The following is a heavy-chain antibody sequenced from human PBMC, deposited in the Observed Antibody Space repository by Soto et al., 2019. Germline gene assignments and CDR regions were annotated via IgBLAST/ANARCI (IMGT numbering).Heavy chain of an antibody. CDR1: GGSISSYY. CDR2: IYYSGST. J-gene: IGHJ4*02. D-gene: IGHD6-13*01. CDR3: ARASPDSKVDY. V-gene: IGHV4-59*01. Sequence: SETLSLTCTVSGGSISSYYWSWIRQPPGKGLEWIGYIYYSGSTNYNPSLKSRVTISVDTSKNQFSLKLSSVTAADTAVYYCARASPDSKVDYWGQGTLVTVSS.